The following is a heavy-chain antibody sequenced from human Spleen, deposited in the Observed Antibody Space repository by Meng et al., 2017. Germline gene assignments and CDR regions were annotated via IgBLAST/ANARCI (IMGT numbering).Heavy chain of an antibody. Sequence: QVQLVQSGLEFKKPGASVKVSCKASGYKFTNYAMNWVRQAPGQGLEWMGWINTKTGNSRYAQGFTGRFVFSLDTSVSTAYLQISSLKAEDTAVYYCARGFSSGWYDKDYWGQGTLVTVSS. J-gene: IGHJ4*02. CDR3: ARGFSSGWYDKDY. V-gene: IGHV7-4-1*02. CDR1: GYKFTNYA. D-gene: IGHD6-19*01. CDR2: INTKTGNS.